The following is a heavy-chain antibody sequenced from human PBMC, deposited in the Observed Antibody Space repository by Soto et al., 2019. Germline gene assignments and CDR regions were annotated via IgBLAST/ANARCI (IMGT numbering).Heavy chain of an antibody. Sequence: ASVKVSCKASGYTFTSYGISWVRQAPGQGLEWMGWISAYNGNTNYAQKLQGRVTMTTDTSTSTAYMELRSLRSDDTAVYYCARDRVSVVVAATNDYWGQGTLVTVSS. CDR3: ARDRVSVVVAATNDY. CDR2: ISAYNGNT. CDR1: GYTFTSYG. J-gene: IGHJ4*02. V-gene: IGHV1-18*01. D-gene: IGHD2-15*01.